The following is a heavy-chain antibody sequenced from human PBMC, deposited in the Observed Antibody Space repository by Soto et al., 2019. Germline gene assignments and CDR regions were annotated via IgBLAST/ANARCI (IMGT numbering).Heavy chain of an antibody. V-gene: IGHV5-10-1*01. J-gene: IGHJ4*02. CDR2: IDPSDSYT. Sequence: GESLKISCKGSGYSFTSCWISWVRQMPGKGLEWMGRIDPSDSYTNYSPSFQGHVTISADKSISTAYLQWSSLKASDTAMYYCATNFRYCSSTSCPVDYWGQGTLVTVSS. D-gene: IGHD2-2*01. CDR3: ATNFRYCSSTSCPVDY. CDR1: GYSFTSCW.